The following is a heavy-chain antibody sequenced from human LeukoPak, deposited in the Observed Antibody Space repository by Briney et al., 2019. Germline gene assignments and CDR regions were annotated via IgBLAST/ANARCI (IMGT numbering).Heavy chain of an antibody. D-gene: IGHD3-22*01. CDR3: AIRAYDSSGYLIDY. CDR1: GGSISSSSDY. Sequence: SETLSLTCTVSGGSISSSSDYWGWIRQPPGKGLEWIGSIYYSGSTYYNPSLKSRVTISVDTSKNQFSLKLSSVTAADTAVYYCAIRAYDSSGYLIDYWGQGTLVTVSS. V-gene: IGHV4-39*01. CDR2: IYYSGST. J-gene: IGHJ4*02.